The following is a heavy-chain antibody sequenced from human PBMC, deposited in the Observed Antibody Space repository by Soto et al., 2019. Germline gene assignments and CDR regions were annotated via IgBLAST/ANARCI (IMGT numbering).Heavy chain of an antibody. CDR3: ARPWGQLSTYYYGMDT. V-gene: IGHV3-30-3*01. J-gene: IGHJ6*02. CDR1: GFTFRNYA. D-gene: IGHD3-16*01. Sequence: QVQLVESEGGVVQPGRSLTLSCAASGFTFRNYAMHWVRQAPGKGLEWVATISYDGDNKYYTDSVKGPFTISRDNSKNTLYLQMNSLRPEDTAVYYCARPWGQLSTYYYGMDTWGQGTTVTVSS. CDR2: ISYDGDNK.